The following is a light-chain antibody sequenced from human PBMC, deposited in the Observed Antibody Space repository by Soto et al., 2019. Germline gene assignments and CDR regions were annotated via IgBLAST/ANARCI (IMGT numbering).Light chain of an antibody. CDR1: QSVGDTF. CDR2: GVS. J-gene: IGKJ1*01. V-gene: IGKV3D-7*01. CDR3: QQNDYRPGT. Sequence: EIVLTQSPGTLSLYPGNHATPACMASQSVGDTFLSWYQQKPGLAPRLLIYGVSNRATGIPDRFSGSGSGTEFTLTISILQSEDFTVYCCQQNDYRPGTFGQGTKVDIK.